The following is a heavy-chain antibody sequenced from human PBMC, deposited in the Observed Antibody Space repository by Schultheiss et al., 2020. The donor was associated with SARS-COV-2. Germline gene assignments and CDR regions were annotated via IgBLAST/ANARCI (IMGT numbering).Heavy chain of an antibody. Sequence: SETLSLTCTVSGGSISSGDYYWSWIRQPPGKGLEWIGYIYYSGSTYYNPSLKSRVTISVDTSKNQFSLKLSSVTAADTAVYYCARDRATPSYGDYHMGDAFDIWGQGTMVTVSS. CDR1: GGSISSGDYY. J-gene: IGHJ3*02. CDR3: ARDRATPSYGDYHMGDAFDI. CDR2: IYYSGST. D-gene: IGHD4-17*01. V-gene: IGHV4-30-4*01.